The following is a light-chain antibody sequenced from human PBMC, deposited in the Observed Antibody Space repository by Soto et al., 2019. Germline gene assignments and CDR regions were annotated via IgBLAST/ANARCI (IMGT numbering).Light chain of an antibody. Sequence: QSALTQPPSASGSPGQSVTISCTGTSSDVGGYNYVSWYQQHPGKAPKLMIYEVSKRPSGVPDRFSGSKSGNTASLTVSGLQAEDEADYYCSSYAGSIYVFGTGTKRTVL. V-gene: IGLV2-8*01. CDR3: SSYAGSIYV. J-gene: IGLJ1*01. CDR2: EVS. CDR1: SSDVGGYNY.